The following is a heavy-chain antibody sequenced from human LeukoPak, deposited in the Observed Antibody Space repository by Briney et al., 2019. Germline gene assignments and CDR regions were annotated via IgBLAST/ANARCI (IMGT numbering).Heavy chain of an antibody. CDR3: AREVVGATNGMDV. Sequence: SETLSLTCTVSGDSISSYYWSWIRQPPGKGLEWIGYTNYSGSSNYNPSLRSRVTISVDTSKNQFSLKLSSVTAADTAVYYCAREVVGATNGMDVWGQGTTVTVSS. CDR2: TNYSGSS. CDR1: GDSISSYY. J-gene: IGHJ6*02. D-gene: IGHD1-26*01. V-gene: IGHV4-59*01.